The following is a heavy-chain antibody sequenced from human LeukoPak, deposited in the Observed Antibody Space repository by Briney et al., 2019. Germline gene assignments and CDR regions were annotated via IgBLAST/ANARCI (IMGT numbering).Heavy chain of an antibody. Sequence: SETLSLTCAVYGGSFSGYYWSWIRQPPGKGLEWIGEINLSGSTNYNPSLKSRVTISVDTSKNQFSLKLSSVTAADTAVYYCARPIRAAGSDAFDIWGQGTMVTVSS. D-gene: IGHD6-19*01. CDR1: GGSFSGYY. J-gene: IGHJ3*02. CDR2: INLSGST. V-gene: IGHV4-34*01. CDR3: ARPIRAAGSDAFDI.